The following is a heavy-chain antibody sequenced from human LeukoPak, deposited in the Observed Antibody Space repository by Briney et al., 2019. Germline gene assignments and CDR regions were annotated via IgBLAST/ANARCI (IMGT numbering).Heavy chain of an antibody. J-gene: IGHJ4*02. CDR3: ARDDSSREGSDGYHY. D-gene: IGHD3-22*01. CDR1: GDSINAYH. V-gene: IGHV4-4*07. CDR2: IHNSGST. Sequence: PSETLSLICTVPGDSINAYHWSWIGQSAGKGLEWIGRIHNSGSTSYNPSLRSRVAISMDNSKNQFSLKLISVTAADTAMYYCARDDSSREGSDGYHYWGQGTLVTVSS.